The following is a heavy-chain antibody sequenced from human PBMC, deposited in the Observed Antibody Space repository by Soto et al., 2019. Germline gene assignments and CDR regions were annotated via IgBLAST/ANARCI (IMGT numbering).Heavy chain of an antibody. V-gene: IGHV3-30*18. CDR2: ISYDGSNK. J-gene: IGHJ3*02. CDR1: GFTFSSYG. D-gene: IGHD2-8*01. Sequence: GGSLRLSCAASGFTFSSYGMHWVRQAPGKGLEWVAVISYDGSNKYYADSVKGRFTISRDNSKNTLYLQMNSLRAEDTAVYYCANGSRQYCTNGVCYVKDFAFDIWGQGTMVTVSS. CDR3: ANGSRQYCTNGVCYVKDFAFDI.